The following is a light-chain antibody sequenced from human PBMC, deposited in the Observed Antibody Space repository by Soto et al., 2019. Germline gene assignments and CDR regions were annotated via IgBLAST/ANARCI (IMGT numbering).Light chain of an antibody. CDR3: QQYNHWPLYT. CDR1: QSVSRN. J-gene: IGKJ2*01. V-gene: IGKV3-15*01. Sequence: EVVMTQSPATLSVSPGERATLSCRASQSVSRNLAWYQQRPGRAPRLLIYDASTRATNIPTWFSGSGSGTEFTLTISSRQSEDFAVYYCQQYNHWPLYTFGQGTKLEIK. CDR2: DAS.